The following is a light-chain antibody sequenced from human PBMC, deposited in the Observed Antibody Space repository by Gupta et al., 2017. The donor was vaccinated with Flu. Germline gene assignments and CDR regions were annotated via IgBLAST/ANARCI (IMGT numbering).Light chain of an antibody. Sequence: DIVMTQSPLSLPVTPGEPASISCRSSQSLLHSNGYNYLDWYLQKPGQSPQLLIYLGSNRASGVPDRFSGSGSGTDITLQISRVEAEDVGVYDCMQALQTQYTFGQGTKLEIK. CDR3: MQALQTQYT. V-gene: IGKV2-28*01. J-gene: IGKJ2*01. CDR1: QSLLHSNGYNY. CDR2: LGS.